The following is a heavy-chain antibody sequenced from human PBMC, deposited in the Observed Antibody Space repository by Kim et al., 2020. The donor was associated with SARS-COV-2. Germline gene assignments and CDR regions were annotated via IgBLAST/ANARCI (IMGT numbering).Heavy chain of an antibody. CDR3: SRNYLRSPDY. D-gene: IGHD1-7*01. CDR1: GYSFTNFY. V-gene: IGHV1-2*02. J-gene: IGHJ4*02. Sequence: ASVKVSCKASGYSFTNFYLHWVRQAPGQGLEWMGWINPDSGDTSYAQRFQGRVTMTRDTSISTAYMELGRLKSEDTAIYYCSRNYLRSPDYWGQGTLVTVSS. CDR2: INPDSGDT.